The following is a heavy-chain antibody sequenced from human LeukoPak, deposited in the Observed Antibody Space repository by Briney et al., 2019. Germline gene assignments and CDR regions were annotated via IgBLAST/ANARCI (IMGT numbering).Heavy chain of an antibody. J-gene: IGHJ5*02. Sequence: PGESLKISCKGSGYSFTSYWIGWVRQLPGKGLEWMGIIYPGDSDTGYSPSFQGQVTISADKSISTAYLQWSSLKASDTAMYYCATATYYDYVWGSSTHNWFDPWGQGTLVTVSS. D-gene: IGHD3-16*01. CDR1: GYSFTSYW. CDR3: ATATYYDYVWGSSTHNWFDP. V-gene: IGHV5-51*01. CDR2: IYPGDSDT.